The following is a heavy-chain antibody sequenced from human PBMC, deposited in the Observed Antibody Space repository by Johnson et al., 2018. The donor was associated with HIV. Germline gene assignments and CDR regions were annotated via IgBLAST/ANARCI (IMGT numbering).Heavy chain of an antibody. CDR2: ISWDGAST. J-gene: IGHJ3*02. CDR1: GLAFPDYA. Sequence: VQLVESGGGLVQPGGSLRLSCVVSGLAFPDYAIHWVRQAPGKGLEWVSVISWDGASTHYADSVKGRFTISRDNSKNSLYLQMNSLRAEDTALYYCAKGMGWELTHAFDIWGQGTLVTVSS. D-gene: IGHD1-26*01. V-gene: IGHV3-43D*03. CDR3: AKGMGWELTHAFDI.